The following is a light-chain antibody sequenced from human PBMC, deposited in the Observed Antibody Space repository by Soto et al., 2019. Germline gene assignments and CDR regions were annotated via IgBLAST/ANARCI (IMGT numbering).Light chain of an antibody. CDR3: QLSYSTPRT. Sequence: DIQMTQSPSSLSASVGDRVTITCRASQSISDHLNWYQQKVGEAPKLLIYAASSLQSGVPSRFSGSGSGTFFTLTISSLQPEDFATYYCQLSYSTPRTFGQGTKVDIK. CDR2: AAS. V-gene: IGKV1-39*01. CDR1: QSISDH. J-gene: IGKJ1*01.